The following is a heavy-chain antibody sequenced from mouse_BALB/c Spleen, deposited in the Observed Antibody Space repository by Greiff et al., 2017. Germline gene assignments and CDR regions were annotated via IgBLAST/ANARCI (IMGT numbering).Heavy chain of an antibody. CDR3: ARQSHYYYFFDY. D-gene: IGHD1-1*01. CDR1: GFTFSSYT. J-gene: IGHJ2*01. V-gene: IGHV5-12-2*01. Sequence: EVMLVESGGGLVQPGGSLKLSCAASGFTFSSYTMSWVRQTPEKRLEWVAYISNGGGSTYYPDTVKGRFTISRDNAKNTLYLQMSSLKSEDTAMYYCARQSHYYYFFDYWGQGTTLTVSS. CDR2: ISNGGGST.